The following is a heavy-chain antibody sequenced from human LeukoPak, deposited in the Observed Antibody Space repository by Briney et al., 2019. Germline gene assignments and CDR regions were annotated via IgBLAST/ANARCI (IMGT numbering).Heavy chain of an antibody. D-gene: IGHD3-3*01. V-gene: IGHV3-21*01. J-gene: IGHJ6*03. CDR3: ARRGGDTGPRDVTIFGVVIHDRYYYYYYYMDV. CDR2: ISSSSSYI. CDR1: GFTFSSYS. Sequence: PGGSLRLSCAASGFTFSSYSMNWVRQAPGKGLEWVSSISSSSSYIYYADSVKGRFTISRDNAKNSLYLQMNSLRAEDTAVYYCARRGGDTGPRDVTIFGVVIHDRYYYYYYYMDVWGKGTTVTVSS.